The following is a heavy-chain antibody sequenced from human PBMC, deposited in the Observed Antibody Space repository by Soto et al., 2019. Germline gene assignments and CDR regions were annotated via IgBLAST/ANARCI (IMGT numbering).Heavy chain of an antibody. CDR2: INPNSGST. D-gene: IGHD6-6*01. CDR3: AREDHFVADY. CDR1: GYSFTDFY. J-gene: IGHJ4*02. V-gene: IGHV1-46*01. Sequence: QVQLVQSGAEVKKPGASMRISCKASGYSFTDFYMYWVRQAPGQGPEWMGMINPNSGSTTYAPKFQGRFTMTRDRSATAVYIEQRSLGSEDTAVYYCAREDHFVADYWGQGTQVIVSS.